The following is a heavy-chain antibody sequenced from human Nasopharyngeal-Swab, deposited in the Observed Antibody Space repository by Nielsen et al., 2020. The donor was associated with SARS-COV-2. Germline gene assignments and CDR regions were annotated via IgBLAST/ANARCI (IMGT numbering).Heavy chain of an antibody. Sequence: GESLKISCAASGFTFSGYAMSWVRQAPGKGLEWVSAIGGTGGSTYYADSVKGRSTISRDNSKNTLYLQMNSLRADDTAVYYCARQRPGGMDVWGQGTTVTVSS. CDR1: GFTFSGYA. J-gene: IGHJ6*02. V-gene: IGHV3-23*01. CDR2: IGGTGGST. CDR3: ARQRPGGMDV.